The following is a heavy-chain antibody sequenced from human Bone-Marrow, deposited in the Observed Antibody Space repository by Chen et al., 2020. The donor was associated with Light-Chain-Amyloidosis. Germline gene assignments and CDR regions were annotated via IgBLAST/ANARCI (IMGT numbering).Heavy chain of an antibody. Sequence: QVHLVQSGAEVKKPGASVNVSCKASGYTFTDYTIHWVRQLPGQRLEWRGWISVGNGKTRYSKNFQGRVTFTSDTAADTTYMELSSLRSEDTAVYYCAREYLRGFYSYLFNFWGQGTLVTVSS. J-gene: IGHJ4*02. CDR1: GYTFTDYT. CDR3: AREYLRGFYSYLFNF. D-gene: IGHD3-22*01. CDR2: ISVGNGKT. V-gene: IGHV1-3*01.